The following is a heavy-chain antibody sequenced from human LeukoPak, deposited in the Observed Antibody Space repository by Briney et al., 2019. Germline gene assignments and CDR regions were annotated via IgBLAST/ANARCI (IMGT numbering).Heavy chain of an antibody. CDR3: AADTRSGWYYYYGMDV. CDR1: GFTFTSSA. Sequence: SVKVSCKASGFTFTSSAMQWVRQARGQRLEWIGWIVVGSGNTNYAQEFQERVTITRDMSTSTAYMELSSLRSEDTAVYYCAADTRSGWYYYYGMDVWGQGTTVTVSS. J-gene: IGHJ6*02. D-gene: IGHD6-19*01. CDR2: IVVGSGNT. V-gene: IGHV1-58*02.